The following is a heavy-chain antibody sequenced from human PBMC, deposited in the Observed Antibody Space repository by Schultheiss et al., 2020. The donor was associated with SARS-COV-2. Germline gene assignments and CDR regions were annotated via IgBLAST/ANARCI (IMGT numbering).Heavy chain of an antibody. D-gene: IGHD3-3*01. CDR2: INTDGSGT. J-gene: IGHJ4*02. CDR3: ARDWIGSY. Sequence: GGSLRLSWAASGFTFSNYWMHWVRQAPGKGLVWVSLINTDGSGTSYADSVKGRFTISRDNAKNTLYLQMNSLRAEDTAVYYCARDWIGSYWGQGTLVTVSS. CDR1: GFTFSNYW. V-gene: IGHV3-74*01.